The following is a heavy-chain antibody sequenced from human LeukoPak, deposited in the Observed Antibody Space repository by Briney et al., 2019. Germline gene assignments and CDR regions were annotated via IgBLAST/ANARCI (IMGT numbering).Heavy chain of an antibody. V-gene: IGHV3-30*04. CDR2: ISYDGSNK. D-gene: IGHD2-2*01. J-gene: IGHJ5*02. CDR1: GFTFSSYA. Sequence: PGRSLRLSCAASGFTFSSYAMHWVRQAPGKGLEWVAVISYDGSNKYYADSVKGRFTISRDNSKNTLHLQMNSLRAEDTAAYYCARGRVVPGSEGWFDPWGQGTLVTVSS. CDR3: ARGRVVPGSEGWFDP.